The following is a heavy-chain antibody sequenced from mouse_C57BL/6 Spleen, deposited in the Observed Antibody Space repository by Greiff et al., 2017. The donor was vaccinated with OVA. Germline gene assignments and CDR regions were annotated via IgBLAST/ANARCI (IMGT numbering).Heavy chain of an antibody. CDR3: ARGGYYGSSWYFDV. Sequence: EVQLVESGGGLVKPGGSLKLSCAASGFTFSDYGMHWVRQAPEKGLEWVAYISSGSSTIYYADTVKGRFTISRDNAKNTLFLQMTSLRSEDTAMYYCARGGYYGSSWYFDVWGTGTTLTVSS. V-gene: IGHV5-17*01. D-gene: IGHD1-1*01. CDR1: GFTFSDYG. J-gene: IGHJ1*03. CDR2: ISSGSSTI.